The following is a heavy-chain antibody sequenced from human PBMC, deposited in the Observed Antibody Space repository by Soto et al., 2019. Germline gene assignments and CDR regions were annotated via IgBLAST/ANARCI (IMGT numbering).Heavy chain of an antibody. CDR1: GFTFSDFD. J-gene: IGHJ3*01. Sequence: QVQLVESGGGVVQPGRSLRLSCAASGFTFSDFDMHWVRQAPGKGLEWVAVTSNDGSKKYYADSVKGRFTISRDKSKNTLSLQMNSLRAEDTAVYYCAKVLKGNCTNGVCYSPLLGAFDFWGQGTMVTVSS. D-gene: IGHD2-8*01. CDR2: TSNDGSKK. V-gene: IGHV3-30*18. CDR3: AKVLKGNCTNGVCYSPLLGAFDF.